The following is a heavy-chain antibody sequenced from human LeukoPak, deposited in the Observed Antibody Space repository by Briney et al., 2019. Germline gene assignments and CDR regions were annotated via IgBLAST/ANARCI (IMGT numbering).Heavy chain of an antibody. CDR2: IKQDGSEK. Sequence: GGSLRLSCAASGFTFSSYWMSWVRQAPGKGLEWVANIKQDGSEKYYVDSVKGRFTISKDNAKNSLYLQMSSLRVEDTAVYYCGRESYGVIGTTAFDIWGQGTLVTVSA. D-gene: IGHD1-20*01. CDR3: GRESYGVIGTTAFDI. J-gene: IGHJ3*02. CDR1: GFTFSSYW. V-gene: IGHV3-7*01.